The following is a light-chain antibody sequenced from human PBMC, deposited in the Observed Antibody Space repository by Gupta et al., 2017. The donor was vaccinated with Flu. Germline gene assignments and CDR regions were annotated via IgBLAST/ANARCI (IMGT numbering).Light chain of an antibody. CDR3: QQYGSSPYT. CDR2: GAS. V-gene: IGKV3-20*01. Sequence: GTLSLSPGERATLSCRTSQSVSSSYLAWYQQKPGQAPRLLIYGASSRATDIPDRFSGSGSGTDFTLTVSRLEPEDFAVYYCQQYGSSPYTFGQGTKLEIK. CDR1: QSVSSSY. J-gene: IGKJ2*01.